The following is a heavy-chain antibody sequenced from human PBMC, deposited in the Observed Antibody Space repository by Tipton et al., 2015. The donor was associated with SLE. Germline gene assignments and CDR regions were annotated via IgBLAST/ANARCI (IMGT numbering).Heavy chain of an antibody. Sequence: TLSLTCTVSGGPITSSSYFWGWIRQPPGKGLEWIGTIFYTGSTYYNPSLRSRVTMSADTSKNQFSLRLTSVTAADTAVYYCAKYYYDSTGYNSVDYWGQGALVTVSS. CDR2: IFYTGST. J-gene: IGHJ4*02. V-gene: IGHV4-39*07. CDR3: AKYYYDSTGYNSVDY. CDR1: GGPITSSSYF. D-gene: IGHD3-22*01.